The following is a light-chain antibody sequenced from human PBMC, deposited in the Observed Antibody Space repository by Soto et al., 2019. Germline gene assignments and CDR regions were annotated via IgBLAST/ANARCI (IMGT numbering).Light chain of an antibody. J-gene: IGKJ2*01. CDR2: RTS. Sequence: EIVMTQSPATLSVSPGKRATLSCGASQRVGSNLAWYQQKPGQAPRLLIYRTSTRATGIPPRFSASGSGTEFTLSISSLQSEDIAVYYCQQYNNWPYTFGQGTNLEIK. V-gene: IGKV3-15*01. CDR1: QRVGSN. CDR3: QQYNNWPYT.